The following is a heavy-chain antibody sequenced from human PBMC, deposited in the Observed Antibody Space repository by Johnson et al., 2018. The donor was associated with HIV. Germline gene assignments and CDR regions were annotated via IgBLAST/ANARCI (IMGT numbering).Heavy chain of an antibody. J-gene: IGHJ3*02. Sequence: QVQLVESGGGVVQPGRSLRLSCSASGFTFSSYAIHWVRQAPGPGLELVAVIPYDGSNTYYADSVQGRFDISRDNSKNTLYLQMNSLRAEDTAVYYCARDKNNRIAEAALAAFDSWGQGTMVTVSS. CDR1: GFTFSSYA. V-gene: IGHV3-30*09. CDR3: ARDKNNRIAEAALAAFDS. CDR2: IPYDGSNT. D-gene: IGHD6-13*01.